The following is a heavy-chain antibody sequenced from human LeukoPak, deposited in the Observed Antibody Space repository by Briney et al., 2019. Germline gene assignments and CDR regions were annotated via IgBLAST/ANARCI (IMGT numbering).Heavy chain of an antibody. J-gene: IGHJ4*02. CDR2: IRYDGSNK. CDR1: GFTFSSYG. Sequence: GGSLRLSCAASGFTFSSYGMHWVRQAPGKGLEWVAFIRYDGSNKYYADSVKGRFTISRDNSKNTLYLQMNSLRAEDTAVYYCARDSAPLLPAANDYWGQGTLVTVSS. V-gene: IGHV3-30*02. D-gene: IGHD2-2*01. CDR3: ARDSAPLLPAANDY.